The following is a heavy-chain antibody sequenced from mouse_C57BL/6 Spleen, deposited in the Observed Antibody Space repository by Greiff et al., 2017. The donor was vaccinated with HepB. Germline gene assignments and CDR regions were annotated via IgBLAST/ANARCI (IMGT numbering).Heavy chain of an antibody. V-gene: IGHV5-9*01. Sequence: EVQRVESGGGLVKPGGSLKLSCAASGFTFSSYTMSWVRQTPEKRLEWVATISGGGGNTYYPDSVKGRFTISRDNAKNTLYLQMSSLRSEDTALYYCARRKNYGNVDYWGQGTTLTVSS. CDR1: GFTFSSYT. CDR3: ARRKNYGNVDY. D-gene: IGHD1-1*01. J-gene: IGHJ2*01. CDR2: ISGGGGNT.